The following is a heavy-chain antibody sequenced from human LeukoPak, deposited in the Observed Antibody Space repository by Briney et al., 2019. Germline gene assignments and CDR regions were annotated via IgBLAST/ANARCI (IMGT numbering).Heavy chain of an antibody. CDR1: GASISSSTFF. V-gene: IGHV4-39*01. Sequence: SETLSLTCTVSGASISSSTFFWGRIRQPPGKGLEWITSISYSGTTYYTPSLSSRLTISVDTTKNQFALRLTSATAADTATYFCARQRVRNWFDPWGQGALVTVSS. CDR2: ISYSGTT. CDR3: ARQRVRNWFDP. J-gene: IGHJ5*02.